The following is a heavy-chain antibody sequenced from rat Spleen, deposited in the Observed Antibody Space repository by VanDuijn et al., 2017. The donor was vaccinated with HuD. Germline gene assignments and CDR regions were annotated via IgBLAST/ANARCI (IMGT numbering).Heavy chain of an antibody. CDR2: ISTAGTNT. V-gene: IGHV5S13*01. Sequence: EVQLVESGGALVQPGRPLKISCTDSKLNFSDYDMAWVRQTPAKGLEWIASISTAGTNTYYRDSVKGRFTISRDDAKNTQYLQMDSLRSEDTATYYCARHGGLRNWFAYWGQGTLVTVSS. D-gene: IGHD1-11*01. CDR1: KLNFSDYD. J-gene: IGHJ3*01. CDR3: ARHGGLRNWFAY.